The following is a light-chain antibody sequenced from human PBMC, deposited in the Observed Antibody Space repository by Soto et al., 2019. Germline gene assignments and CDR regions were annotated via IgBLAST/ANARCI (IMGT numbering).Light chain of an antibody. CDR2: DNQ. CDR3: VTWDSSLTIGVI. Sequence: QSVLTQPPSVSAAPGQKVSISCSGSSSNVGKNFVSWYQHVPGKAPKLLIYDNQKRPSGIPDRFSASKSGTLATLDITGLQTGDEADYYCVTWDSSLTIGVIFGGGTKVTVL. J-gene: IGLJ2*01. CDR1: SSNVGKNF. V-gene: IGLV1-51*01.